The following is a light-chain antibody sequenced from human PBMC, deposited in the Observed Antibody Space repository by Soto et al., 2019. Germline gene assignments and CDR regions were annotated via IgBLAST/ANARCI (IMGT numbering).Light chain of an antibody. V-gene: IGLV1-40*01. CDR2: GNL. J-gene: IGLJ1*01. CDR1: SSNIGAGYD. CDR3: PSHDSGLSGSV. Sequence: QSVLTQPPSVSGAPGQRVTISCTGSSSNIGAGYDVHWYQHLPGRAPKLLIFGNLNRPSEVPDRFSASKSGSSASLAITGLQAEDYADYYCPSHDSGLSGSVFGTGTNVTVL.